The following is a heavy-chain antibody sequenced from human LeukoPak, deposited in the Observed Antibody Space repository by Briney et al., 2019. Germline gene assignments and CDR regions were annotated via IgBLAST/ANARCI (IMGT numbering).Heavy chain of an antibody. CDR2: IYYSVST. CDR1: GRPVSSGRYY. J-gene: IGHJ4*02. V-gene: IGHV4-61*01. Sequence: SETLFLTCTVSGRPVSSGRYYWSWIPQPPGKGLECIGYIYYSVSTNYNPSLKSRVTISVDTSKNQFSLKLSSVTAADTAVYYCAREAAMVTDYYFDYWGQGTLVTVSS. CDR3: AREAAMVTDYYFDY. D-gene: IGHD5-18*01.